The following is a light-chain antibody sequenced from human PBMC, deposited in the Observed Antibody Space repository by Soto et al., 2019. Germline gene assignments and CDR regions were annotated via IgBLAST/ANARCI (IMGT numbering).Light chain of an antibody. CDR2: GGS. CDR1: QAVSSGS. V-gene: IGKV3-20*01. Sequence: EIVLTQSPGTLSLSPGERATLACRASQAVSSGSLAWYQQKSGRAPRLVIYGGSRATGIPDRFSVGGSGTDFRLTISRLEPEDFALYFCQQYGNSLTFGGGTKV. CDR3: QQYGNSLT. J-gene: IGKJ4*01.